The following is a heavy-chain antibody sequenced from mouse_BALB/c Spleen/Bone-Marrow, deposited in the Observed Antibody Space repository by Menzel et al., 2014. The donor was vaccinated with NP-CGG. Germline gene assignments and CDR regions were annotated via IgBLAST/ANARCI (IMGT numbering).Heavy chain of an antibody. CDR2: IDPYSGGT. CDR3: ARRVYYDHYAMDY. D-gene: IGHD1-1*01. J-gene: IGHJ4*01. Sequence: VQLQQSGPELVKPGASVKVSCKASGYAFTSYNMYWVKQSHGKSLEWIGYIDPYSGGTSYNQKFKGKATSTVDKSSSTAYMHLNSLTSEDSAVYYCARRVYYDHYAMDYWGQGTSVTVSS. CDR1: GYAFTSYN. V-gene: IGHV1S135*01.